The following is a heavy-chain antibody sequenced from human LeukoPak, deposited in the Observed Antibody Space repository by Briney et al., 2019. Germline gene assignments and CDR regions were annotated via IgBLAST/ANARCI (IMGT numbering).Heavy chain of an antibody. V-gene: IGHV1-69*01. CDR2: IIPIFGTA. CDR3: AGGETRTYDFWSGYYPN. J-gene: IGHJ4*02. Sequence: SVKVSCKASGGAFSSYAISWVRQAPGQGLEWMGGIIPIFGTANYAQKFQGRVTITADESTSTAYMELSSLRSEDTAVYYCAGGETRTYDFWSGYYPNWGQGTLVTVSS. D-gene: IGHD3-3*01. CDR1: GGAFSSYA.